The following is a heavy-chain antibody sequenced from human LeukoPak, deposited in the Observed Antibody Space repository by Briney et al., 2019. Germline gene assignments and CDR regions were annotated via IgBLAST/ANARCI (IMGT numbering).Heavy chain of an antibody. CDR2: ISYDGSNK. Sequence: GRSLRPSCAASGFTFSSYAMHWVRQAPGKGLEWVAVISYDGSNKYYADSVKGRFAISRDNSKNTLYLQMNSLRAEDTAVYYCASGSTVDIVATIKGVLWDYWGQGTLVTVSS. V-gene: IGHV3-30*09. CDR1: GFTFSSYA. D-gene: IGHD5-12*01. J-gene: IGHJ4*02. CDR3: ASGSTVDIVATIKGVLWDY.